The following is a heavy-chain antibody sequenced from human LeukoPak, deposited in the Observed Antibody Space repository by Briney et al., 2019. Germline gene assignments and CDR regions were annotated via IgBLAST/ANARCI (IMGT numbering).Heavy chain of an antibody. CDR3: ARDRSAVAGFFDY. CDR2: INHSGST. CDR1: GGSFSGYY. J-gene: IGHJ4*02. D-gene: IGHD6-19*01. Sequence: SETLSLTCAVYGGSFSGYYWSWIRQPPGKGLEWIGEINHSGSTNYNPSLKSRVTISVDTSKNQFSLKLSSVTVADTAVYYCARDRSAVAGFFDYWGQGTLVTVSS. V-gene: IGHV4-34*01.